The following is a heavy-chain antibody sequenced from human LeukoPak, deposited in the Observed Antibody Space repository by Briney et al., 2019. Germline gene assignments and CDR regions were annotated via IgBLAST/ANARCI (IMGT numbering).Heavy chain of an antibody. CDR3: ARTRMYRGKSQQLVDFDY. CDR2: INPNSGGT. D-gene: IGHD6-13*01. Sequence: ASVKVSCKASGYTFTGYYMHWVRQAPGQGLEWMGRINPNSGGTNYAQKFQGRVTMTRDTSISTAYMELSSLRSEDTAVYYCARTRMYRGKSQQLVDFDYWGQGTLVTVSS. J-gene: IGHJ4*02. CDR1: GYTFTGYY. V-gene: IGHV1-2*06.